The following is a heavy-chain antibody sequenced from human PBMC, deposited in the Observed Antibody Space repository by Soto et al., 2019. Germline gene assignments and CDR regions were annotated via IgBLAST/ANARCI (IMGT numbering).Heavy chain of an antibody. V-gene: IGHV3-7*01. Sequence: EVQLVESGGGLVQPGGSLRLSCAASGFTFTNYWMNWVRQAPGKGLEWVANINQDGSEKYYMDSVKGRFTISRDNAKKSVELQMNSLGAEDTALYYCVRDWRAMALGYWGQGTLVTVPS. J-gene: IGHJ4*02. CDR3: VRDWRAMALGY. CDR2: INQDGSEK. D-gene: IGHD5-18*01. CDR1: GFTFTNYW.